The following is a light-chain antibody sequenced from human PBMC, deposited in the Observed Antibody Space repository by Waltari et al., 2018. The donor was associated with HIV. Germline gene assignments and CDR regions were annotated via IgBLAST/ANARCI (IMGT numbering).Light chain of an antibody. CDR1: QSISSY. V-gene: IGKV1-39*01. CDR2: AAS. J-gene: IGKJ5*01. Sequence: DIQMTQSPSSLSASVGDRVTITCRASQSISSYLNWYQQKPGKAPKVLIYAASSLQSGVPSRFSGSGSGTDFTLTISSLQPEDFATYYCQQSYSPPPITFGQGTRLEIK. CDR3: QQSYSPPPIT.